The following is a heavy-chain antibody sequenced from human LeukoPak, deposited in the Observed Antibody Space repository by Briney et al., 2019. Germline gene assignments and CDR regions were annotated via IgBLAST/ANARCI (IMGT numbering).Heavy chain of an antibody. J-gene: IGHJ4*02. Sequence: PSETLSLTCAVYGGSFSGYYWSWIRQPPGKGLEWIGEINHSGSTNYNPSLKSRVTISVDTSKNQFSLKLSSVTAADTAVYYRARHEGTGTMDYWGQGTLVTVSS. CDR1: GGSFSGYY. CDR2: INHSGST. CDR3: ARHEGTGTMDY. D-gene: IGHD1-7*01. V-gene: IGHV4-34*01.